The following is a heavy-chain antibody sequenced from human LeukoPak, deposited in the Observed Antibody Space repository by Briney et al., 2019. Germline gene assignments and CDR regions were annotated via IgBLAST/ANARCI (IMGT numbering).Heavy chain of an antibody. Sequence: GGSLRLSCAAFGFTVSSNYMSWVRQAPGKGLEWVAFIRYDGSTKYYADSVKGRFTISRDSSKNTLFLQMDSLRAEDTAVYYCAKVACSITSCYFTDYWGQGTMVTVSS. J-gene: IGHJ4*02. CDR1: GFTVSSNY. CDR2: IRYDGSTK. CDR3: AKVACSITSCYFTDY. V-gene: IGHV3-30*02. D-gene: IGHD2-2*01.